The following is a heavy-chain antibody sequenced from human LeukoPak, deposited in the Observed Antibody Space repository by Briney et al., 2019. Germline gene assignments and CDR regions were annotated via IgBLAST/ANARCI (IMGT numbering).Heavy chain of an antibody. CDR2: FDPEDGET. D-gene: IGHD2-2*01. CDR3: ATAPIFENIVVVPAAFSLDV. Sequence: ASVKVSCKVSGYTLTELSMHWVRQAPGKGLEWMGGFDPEDGETIYAQKLQGRVTMTEDTSTDTAYMELSTLRSEDTAVYYCATAPIFENIVVVPAAFSLDVWGKGTTVTVSS. CDR1: GYTLTELS. V-gene: IGHV1-24*01. J-gene: IGHJ6*04.